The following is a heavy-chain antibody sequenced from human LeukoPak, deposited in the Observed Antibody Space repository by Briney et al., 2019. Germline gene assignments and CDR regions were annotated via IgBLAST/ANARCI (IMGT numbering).Heavy chain of an antibody. J-gene: IGHJ4*02. CDR1: GFTFGDYA. CDR2: IRSKAYGGTT. CDR3: NRDVKYYDSSGPVDY. D-gene: IGHD3-22*01. Sequence: NPGGSLRLSCTASGFTFGDYAMSWFRQAPGKGLEWIGFIRSKAYGGTTEYAASVKGRFTISRDDSKSVAYLQMNSLKTEDTAVYYCNRDVKYYDSSGPVDYWGQGALVTVSS. V-gene: IGHV3-49*05.